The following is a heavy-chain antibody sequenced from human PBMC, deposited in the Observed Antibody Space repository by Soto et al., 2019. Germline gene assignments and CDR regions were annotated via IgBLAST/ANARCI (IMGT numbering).Heavy chain of an antibody. CDR2: ISSSSSTI. CDR3: ARANSYYYYMDV. V-gene: IGHV3-48*01. Sequence: GGSLRLSCAASGFTFDDYAMHWVRQAPGKGLEWVSYISSSSSTIYYADSVKGRFTISVDKSKNHLSLKLTSVTAADTAVYYCARANSYYYYMDVWGKGTTVTVSS. D-gene: IGHD4-4*01. J-gene: IGHJ6*03. CDR1: GFTFDDYA.